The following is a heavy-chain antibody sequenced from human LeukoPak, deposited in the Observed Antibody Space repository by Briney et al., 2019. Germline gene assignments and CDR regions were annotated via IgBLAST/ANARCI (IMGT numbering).Heavy chain of an antibody. Sequence: GESLRLSCAASGFTFSSYNMNWVRQAPGKGLEWVSSISSSSDYIYYADSVKGRFTISRDNAKNSLYLQMKSLRAEDTAVYYCARGKTSQNIVTRKTYNWFDPWGQGTLVTVSS. CDR1: GFTFSSYN. CDR2: ISSSSDYI. V-gene: IGHV3-21*01. J-gene: IGHJ5*02. D-gene: IGHD2/OR15-2a*01. CDR3: ARGKTSQNIVTRKTYNWFDP.